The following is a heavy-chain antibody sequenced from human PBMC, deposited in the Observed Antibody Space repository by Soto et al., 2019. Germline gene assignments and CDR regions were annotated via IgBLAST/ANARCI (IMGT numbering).Heavy chain of an antibody. CDR1: VYSFSNSW. V-gene: IGHV5-51*01. J-gene: IGHJ6*02. CDR3: ARHVTSLSIRPPTNFYQYYGIDV. D-gene: IGHD2-2*02. Sequence: GESLKISCQGSVYSFSNSWIGWVRQMPGKGLEWMGIIYPGDSDTRYSPSFQGQVTISADKSISTAYLQWSSLKASDTAMYYCARHVTSLSIRPPTNFYQYYGIDVWGQGTTVTVSS. CDR2: IYPGDSDT.